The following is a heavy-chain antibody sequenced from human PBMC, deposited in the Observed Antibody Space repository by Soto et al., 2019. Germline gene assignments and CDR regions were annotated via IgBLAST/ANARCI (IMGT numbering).Heavy chain of an antibody. J-gene: IGHJ4*02. D-gene: IGHD3-9*01. CDR2: INSDGSST. CDR3: ARDPTYYDILTGYFPFDY. Sequence: GGSLRLSCAASGFSFSNYGMHWVRQAPGKGLVWVSRINSDGSSTSYADSVKGRFTISRDNAKNTLYLQMNSLRAEDTAVYYCARDPTYYDILTGYFPFDYWGQGTLVTVSS. V-gene: IGHV3-74*01. CDR1: GFSFSNYG.